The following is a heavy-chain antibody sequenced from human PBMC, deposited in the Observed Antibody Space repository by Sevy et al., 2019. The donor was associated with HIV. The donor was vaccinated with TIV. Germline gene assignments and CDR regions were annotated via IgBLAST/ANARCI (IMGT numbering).Heavy chain of an antibody. V-gene: IGHV3-30-3*01. D-gene: IGHD6-6*01. J-gene: IGHJ6*02. CDR2: ISYDGSNK. CDR3: ARDVGAVGAARLSDYYYYYGMDV. Sequence: GGSLRLSCAASGFTFSSYAMHWVRQAPGKGLERVAVISYDGSNKYYANSVKGRFTISRDNSKNTLYLQMNSLRAEDTAVDYCARDVGAVGAARLSDYYYYYGMDVWGQGTTVTVSS. CDR1: GFTFSSYA.